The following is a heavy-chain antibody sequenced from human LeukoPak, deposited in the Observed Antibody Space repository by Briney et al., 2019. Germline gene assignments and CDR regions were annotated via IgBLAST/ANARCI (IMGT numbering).Heavy chain of an antibody. J-gene: IGHJ3*02. D-gene: IGHD3-22*01. CDR1: GGTFSSYA. CDR2: IIPILGIA. CDR3: ARNRITMIVVVIDDAFDI. V-gene: IGHV1-69*04. Sequence: ASVKVSCKASGGTFSSYAISWVRQAPGQGLEWMGRIIPILGIANYAQKFQGRVTITADKSTSTAYMELSSLRSEDTAVYYCARNRITMIVVVIDDAFDIWGQGTMVTVSS.